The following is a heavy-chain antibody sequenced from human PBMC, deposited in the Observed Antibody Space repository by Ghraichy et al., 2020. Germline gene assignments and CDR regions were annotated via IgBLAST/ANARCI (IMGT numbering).Heavy chain of an antibody. J-gene: IGHJ4*02. CDR2: VSYDGSDK. Sequence: GGSLRLSCAASGFTFSGFAMHWVRQAPGKGLEWVAVVSYDGSDKSYADSVQGRFTISRDNSKNMVYLQLNSVRVDDSAVYYCAKDRGGYCGQGTLVTVSS. V-gene: IGHV3-30*04. CDR3: AKDRGGY. CDR1: GFTFSGFA. D-gene: IGHD3-10*01.